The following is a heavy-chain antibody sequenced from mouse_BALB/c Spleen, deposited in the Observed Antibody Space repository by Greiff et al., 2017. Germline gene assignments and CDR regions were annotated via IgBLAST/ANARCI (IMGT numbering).Heavy chain of an antibody. J-gene: IGHJ4*01. V-gene: IGHV1-39*01. CDR3: ARWDY. CDR1: GYSFTDYI. CDR2: INPYYGST. Sequence: EVQLQQTGPELVKPGASVKISCKASGYSFTDYIMLWVKQSHGKSLEWIGNINPYYGSTSYNLKFKGKATLTVDKSSSTAYMQLNSLTSEDSAVYYCARWDYWGQGTSVTVSS.